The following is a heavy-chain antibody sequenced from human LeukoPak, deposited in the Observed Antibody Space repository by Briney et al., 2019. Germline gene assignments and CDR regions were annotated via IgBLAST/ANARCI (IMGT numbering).Heavy chain of an antibody. V-gene: IGHV3-33*06. J-gene: IGHJ4*02. CDR3: AKYHQPSSSLDCYFDY. Sequence: PGGSLRLSFAAPALTLGSYGRPGVRQAPGKGLEWVAVIWYDGSNKYYADSVKGRFTISRDNSKNTLYLQMNSLRAEDTAVYYCAKYHQPSSSLDCYFDYWGQGTLVTVSS. D-gene: IGHD6-6*01. CDR1: ALTLGSYG. CDR2: IWYDGSNK.